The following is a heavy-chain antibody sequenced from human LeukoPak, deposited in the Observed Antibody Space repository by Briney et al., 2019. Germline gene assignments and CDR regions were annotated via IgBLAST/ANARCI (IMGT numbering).Heavy chain of an antibody. CDR2: ISSSSSYI. CDR3: ARDSGSYRPLDI. J-gene: IGHJ3*02. V-gene: IGHV3-21*01. D-gene: IGHD1-26*01. Sequence: PGGSLRLSCAASGFTFSSYSMNWVRQAPGKGLEWVSSISSSSSYIYYADSVKGRFTISRDNAKNSLYLQMNSLRAEDTAVYYCARDSGSYRPLDIWGQGTMVTVSS. CDR1: GFTFSSYS.